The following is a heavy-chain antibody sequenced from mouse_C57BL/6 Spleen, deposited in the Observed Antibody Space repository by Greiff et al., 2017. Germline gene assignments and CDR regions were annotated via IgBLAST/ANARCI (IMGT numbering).Heavy chain of an antibody. D-gene: IGHD2-10*01. V-gene: IGHV1-53*01. J-gene: IGHJ4*01. CDR1: GYTFTSYW. Sequence: QVQLQQPGTELVKPGASVKLSCKASGYTFTSYWMHWVKQRPGQGLEWIGNINPSNGGTNYNEKFQSQATLTVDKSTSTAYMQLSSLTSEDSAVYYCASPFYDYSAMDYWGQGTSVTVSS. CDR3: ASPFYDYSAMDY. CDR2: INPSNGGT.